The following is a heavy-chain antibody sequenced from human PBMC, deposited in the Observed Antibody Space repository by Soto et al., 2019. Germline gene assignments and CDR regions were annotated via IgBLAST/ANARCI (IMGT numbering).Heavy chain of an antibody. D-gene: IGHD6-13*01. CDR1: GGSISSYY. J-gene: IGHJ4*02. Sequence: SETLSLTCTVSGGSISSYYWSWIRQPPGKGLEWIGYIYYSGSTNYNPSLKSRVTISVDTSKNQFSLKLSSVTAADTAVYYCASSHSSSWYSDYWGQGTLVTVSS. CDR2: IYYSGST. V-gene: IGHV4-59*08. CDR3: ASSHSSSWYSDY.